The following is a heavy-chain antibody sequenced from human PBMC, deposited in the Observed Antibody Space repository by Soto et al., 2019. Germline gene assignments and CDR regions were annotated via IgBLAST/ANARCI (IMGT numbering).Heavy chain of an antibody. Sequence: SETLSLTCTVSGGSISSYYWSWIRQPPGGTLEWIGYIYASGATTYNPSLESRVTMSVDMPNNEFSLELTSVTAADTAVYYCARSHSFDGSIYHYYFDFCGQGTLVTVSS. CDR3: ARSHSFDGSIYHYYFDF. CDR2: IYASGAT. V-gene: IGHV4-59*01. J-gene: IGHJ4*02. CDR1: GGSISSYY. D-gene: IGHD3-3*02.